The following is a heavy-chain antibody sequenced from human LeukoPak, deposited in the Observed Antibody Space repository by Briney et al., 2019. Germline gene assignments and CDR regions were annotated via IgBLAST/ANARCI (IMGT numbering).Heavy chain of an antibody. CDR1: GFTFSSYW. V-gene: IGHV3-7*01. Sequence: PGGSLRLSCAASGFTFSSYWMSWVRQAPGKGLEWVANIKQDESEKYYVDSVKGRFTISRDNAKNSLYLQMNSLRAEDTAVYYCARTGFGSSSWNHYFDYWGQGTLVTVSS. CDR2: IKQDESEK. CDR3: ARTGFGSSSWNHYFDY. J-gene: IGHJ4*02. D-gene: IGHD6-13*01.